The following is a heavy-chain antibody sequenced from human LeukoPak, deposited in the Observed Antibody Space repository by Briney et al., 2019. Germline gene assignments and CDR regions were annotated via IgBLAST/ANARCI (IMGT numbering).Heavy chain of an antibody. Sequence: SETLSLTCAVYGGSFSGYYWSWIRQPPGKGLEWIGEINHSGSTNYNPSLKSRVTISVDTSKNQFSLKLSSVTAADTAVYYCARTENYCSGGSCTRNWYFALWGRGTLVTVSS. CDR1: GGSFSGYY. CDR3: ARTENYCSGGSCTRNWYFAL. D-gene: IGHD2-15*01. V-gene: IGHV4-34*01. J-gene: IGHJ2*01. CDR2: INHSGST.